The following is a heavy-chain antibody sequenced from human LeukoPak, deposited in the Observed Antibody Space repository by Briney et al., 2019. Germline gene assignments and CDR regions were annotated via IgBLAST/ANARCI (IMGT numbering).Heavy chain of an antibody. CDR1: GYTFTNYG. CDR3: ARDQHTGSQKISDY. V-gene: IGHV1-18*01. J-gene: IGHJ4*02. D-gene: IGHD2-21*01. CDR2: ISASDGHT. Sequence: GASVKVSCKASGYTFTNYGFSWVRQAPGQGLEWMGWISASDGHTNNAQKFQGRLTMTTDTSTSTAYMELRSLRSDDTAVYFCARDQHTGSQKISDYWGQGTLVTVSS.